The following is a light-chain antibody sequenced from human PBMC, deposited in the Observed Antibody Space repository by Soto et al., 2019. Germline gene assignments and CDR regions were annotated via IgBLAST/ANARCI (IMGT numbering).Light chain of an antibody. Sequence: EIVLTQSPGTLSLSPGERATLSCRASQSVSSSYLAWYQQKPGQAPRLLIYGASSRATGIPDRFSGSGSGKDFTLTISRLEPEEFAVYYCQQYGSSPPYTFGQGNKLEIK. CDR2: GAS. CDR3: QQYGSSPPYT. CDR1: QSVSSSY. J-gene: IGKJ2*01. V-gene: IGKV3-20*01.